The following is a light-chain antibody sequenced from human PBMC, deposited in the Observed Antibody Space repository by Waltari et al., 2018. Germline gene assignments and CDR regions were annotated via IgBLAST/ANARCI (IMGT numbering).Light chain of an antibody. V-gene: IGKV1-9*01. CDR1: KGISSN. CDR2: AAS. CDR3: QQLNSYPIT. J-gene: IGKJ5*01. Sequence: IQLTQSPSSLSASVGARLTLTCRASKGISSNLAWYQQKPGKAPKLLISAASTLQSGVPLRFSGSGSGTDFTLTISSLQPEDFATYYCQQLNSYPITFGQGTRLEIK.